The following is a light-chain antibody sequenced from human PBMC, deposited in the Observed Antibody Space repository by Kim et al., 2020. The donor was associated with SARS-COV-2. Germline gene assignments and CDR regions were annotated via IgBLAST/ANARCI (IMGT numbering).Light chain of an antibody. CDR2: NAS. Sequence: AASGDRITITCRASQNIDNYLAWYQQKPGKAPKLLIYNASSLQTGVPSRFSGSGSGTDFTITITSLQSEDVATYSCQQYYTYPRTFGQGTKVDIK. CDR1: QNIDNY. V-gene: IGKV1-8*01. CDR3: QQYYTYPRT. J-gene: IGKJ1*01.